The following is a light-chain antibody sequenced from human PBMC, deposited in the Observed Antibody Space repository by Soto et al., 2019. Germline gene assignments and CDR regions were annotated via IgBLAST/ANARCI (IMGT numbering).Light chain of an antibody. Sequence: EIVMTQSPATLSVFPGERATLSCRASQSVSSNLAWYQQKPGQAPRLLIYRASTRATGIPARFSGSGSGTEFTLTFSSLQSEDFAVYYCQHYNNWPPWTFGQGTKVEIK. CDR3: QHYNNWPPWT. V-gene: IGKV3-15*01. J-gene: IGKJ1*01. CDR1: QSVSSN. CDR2: RAS.